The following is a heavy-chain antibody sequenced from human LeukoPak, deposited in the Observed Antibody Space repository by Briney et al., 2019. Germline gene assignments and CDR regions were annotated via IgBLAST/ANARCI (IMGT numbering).Heavy chain of an antibody. CDR1: GGSFIPYY. V-gene: IGHV4-34*01. J-gene: IGHJ4*02. Sequence: SETLSLTCAVYGGSFIPYYWSWIRQPPGKGXEWIGEINHSGSTNYNPSLKSRVTISVDTSKNQFSLKLSSVTAADTAVYYCARGGFYCGGDCYVDYWGQGTLVTVSS. CDR2: INHSGST. CDR3: ARGGFYCGGDCYVDY. D-gene: IGHD2-21*02.